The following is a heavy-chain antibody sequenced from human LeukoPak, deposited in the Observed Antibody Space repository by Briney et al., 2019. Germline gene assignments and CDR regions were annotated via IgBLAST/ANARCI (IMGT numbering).Heavy chain of an antibody. CDR3: ARGVRYCSGGSCYQYYYYYYMDV. CDR2: IYYSGST. V-gene: IGHV4-59*01. Sequence: SETLSPTCTVSGGSITSYYWSWIRQPPGKGLEWIGYIYYSGSTNYNPSLKSRVTISVDTSKNQFSLKLSSVTAADTAVYYCARGVRYCSGGSCYQYYYYYYMDVWGKGTTVTVSS. D-gene: IGHD2-15*01. J-gene: IGHJ6*03. CDR1: GGSITSYY.